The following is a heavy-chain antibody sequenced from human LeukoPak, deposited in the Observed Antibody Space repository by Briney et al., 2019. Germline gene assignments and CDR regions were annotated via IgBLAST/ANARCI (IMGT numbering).Heavy chain of an antibody. CDR1: GYTLTELS. J-gene: IGHJ4*02. V-gene: IGHV1-24*01. CDR2: FDPEDGET. D-gene: IGHD3-22*01. Sequence: ASVKVSCKVSGYTLTELSMHWVRQAPGKGFEWMGGFDPEDGETIYAQKFQGRVTMTEDTSTDTAYMELSSLRSEDTAVYYCATAPNYYDSSGYYDYWGQGTLVTVSS. CDR3: ATAPNYYDSSGYYDY.